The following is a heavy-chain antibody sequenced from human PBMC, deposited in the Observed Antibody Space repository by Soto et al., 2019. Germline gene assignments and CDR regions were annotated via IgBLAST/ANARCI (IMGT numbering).Heavy chain of an antibody. D-gene: IGHD2-2*01. CDR1: GFTFSSYG. V-gene: IGHV3-30-3*01. Sequence: QVQLVESGGGVVQPGRSLRLSCAASGFTFSSYGMHWVRQAPGKGLEWVAVISYDGSNKYYADSVKGRFTISRDNSKNTLYLHMNRLRAEDTAVYYCARFCISTSCYASFDYWGQGTLVSVAS. CDR2: ISYDGSNK. J-gene: IGHJ4*02. CDR3: ARFCISTSCYASFDY.